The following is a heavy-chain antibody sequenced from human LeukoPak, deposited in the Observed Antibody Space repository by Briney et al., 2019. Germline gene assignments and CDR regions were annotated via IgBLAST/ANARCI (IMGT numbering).Heavy chain of an antibody. Sequence: QSGGSLRLSCAASGFTFSSYAMSWVRQAPGKGLEWVSAISGSGGSTYYADSVKGRFTISRDNSKNTLYLQMNSLRAEDTAVYYCARAEVVLMVYAIPPRYCYYGMDVWGQGTTVTVSS. CDR2: ISGSGGST. CDR1: GFTFSSYA. J-gene: IGHJ6*02. CDR3: ARAEVVLMVYAIPPRYCYYGMDV. D-gene: IGHD2-8*01. V-gene: IGHV3-23*01.